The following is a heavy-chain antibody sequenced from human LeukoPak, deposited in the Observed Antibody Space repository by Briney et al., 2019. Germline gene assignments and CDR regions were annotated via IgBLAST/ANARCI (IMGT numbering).Heavy chain of an antibody. D-gene: IGHD6-13*01. CDR2: ISYDGSNK. CDR1: GFTFSSYA. V-gene: IGHV3-30-3*01. Sequence: GGSLRLSCAASGFTFSSYAMHWVRQAPGKGLEWVAVISYDGSNKYYADSVKGRFTISRDNSKNTLYLQMNSLRAEDTAVYYCARGAAAGPYWGQGTLVTVSS. J-gene: IGHJ4*02. CDR3: ARGAAAGPY.